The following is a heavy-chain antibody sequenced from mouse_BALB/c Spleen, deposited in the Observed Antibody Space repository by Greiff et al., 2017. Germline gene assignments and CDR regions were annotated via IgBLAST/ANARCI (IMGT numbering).Heavy chain of an antibody. CDR3: ARGGRLDY. Sequence: QVQLQQPGAELVKPGASVKLSCKASGYTFTSYWMHWVKQRPGQGLEWIGEINPSNGRTNYNEKFKSKATLTVDKSSSTAYMQLSSLTSEDSAVYYCARGGRLDYWGQGTTLTVSS. D-gene: IGHD3-3*01. V-gene: IGHV1S81*02. J-gene: IGHJ2*01. CDR2: INPSNGRT. CDR1: GYTFTSYW.